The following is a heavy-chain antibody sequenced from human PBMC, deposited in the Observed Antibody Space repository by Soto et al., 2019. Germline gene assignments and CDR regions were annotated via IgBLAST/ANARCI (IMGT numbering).Heavy chain of an antibody. CDR2: ISLSGTT. CDR3: AKGMTTPDATASSYLDS. V-gene: IGHV4-4*07. CDR1: GASVTVSSY. D-gene: IGHD6-6*01. J-gene: IGHJ4*02. Sequence: PSGTLSLTCTVSGASVTVSSYVSWIRQPAGKGLEWIGRISLSGTTNYNPSLRSRITMSADVSKNQFSLRLTSVPAADTALYYCAKGMTTPDATASSYLDSWGQGTLVTVSS.